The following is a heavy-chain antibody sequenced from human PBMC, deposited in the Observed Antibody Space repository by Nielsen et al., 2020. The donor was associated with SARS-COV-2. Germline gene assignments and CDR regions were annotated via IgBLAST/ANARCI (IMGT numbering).Heavy chain of an antibody. D-gene: IGHD5-24*01. CDR3: ARPYRDGYNFYYFDY. CDR2: ISYSGST. J-gene: IGHJ4*02. Sequence: SETLSLTCTVSGGSISSYYWSWIRQPPGKGLEWIGYISYSGSTYYNPSLKSRVTISLDTSKNQFSLKLTSVTVADTAVYYCARPYRDGYNFYYFDYWGQGTLVTVSS. CDR1: GGSISSYY. V-gene: IGHV4-59*08.